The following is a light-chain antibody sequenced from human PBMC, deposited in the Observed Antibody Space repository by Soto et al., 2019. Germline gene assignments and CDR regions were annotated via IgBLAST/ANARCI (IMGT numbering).Light chain of an antibody. J-gene: IGKJ2*01. CDR3: QQTYSTPYT. Sequence: IQMTQSPSSLSASVGDRVTMTCRASQRITTYLNWYQQKPGEAPKLLISTSGTLQRGVPSRFSGSGSVTDFTLTITALRPEDFATYFCQQTYSTPYTFGQGTKLEI. CDR1: QRITTY. CDR2: TSG. V-gene: IGKV1-39*01.